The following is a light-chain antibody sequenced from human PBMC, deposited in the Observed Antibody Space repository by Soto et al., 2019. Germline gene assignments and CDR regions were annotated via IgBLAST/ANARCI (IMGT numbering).Light chain of an antibody. CDR2: DVS. V-gene: IGKV1-33*01. CDR3: QHYDHLPPLT. CDR1: QDIKNY. J-gene: IGKJ4*01. Sequence: DIQMIQSPSSLSASVGDRVTITCQARQDIKNYLNWYQQKPGKAPKLLIYDVSNLETGVPSRFSGSGSGTHFSLTISSLQPEDVATYYCQHYDHLPPLTFGGGTSVQIK.